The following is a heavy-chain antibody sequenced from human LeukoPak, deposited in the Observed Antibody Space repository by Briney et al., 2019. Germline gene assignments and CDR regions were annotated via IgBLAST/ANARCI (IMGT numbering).Heavy chain of an antibody. CDR3: ARESYCSSTSCYYYYYYMDV. D-gene: IGHD2-2*01. Sequence: ASVKVSCKASGYTFTSYGISLVRQAPGQGLEWMGWISAYNGNTNYAQKLQGRVTMTTDTSTSTAYMELRSLRSDDTAVYYCARESYCSSTSCYYYYYYMDVWGKGTTVTVSS. CDR1: GYTFTSYG. CDR2: ISAYNGNT. J-gene: IGHJ6*03. V-gene: IGHV1-18*01.